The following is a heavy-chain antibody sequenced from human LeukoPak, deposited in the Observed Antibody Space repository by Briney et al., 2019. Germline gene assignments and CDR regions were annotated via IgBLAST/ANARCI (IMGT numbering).Heavy chain of an antibody. V-gene: IGHV1-2*02. J-gene: IGHJ4*02. D-gene: IGHD6-6*01. CDR1: VYTFTSYG. Sequence: ASVKVSCKASVYTFTSYGISWVRQAPGQGLEWMGWINPNSGGTNYAQKFQGRVTMTRDTSISTAYMELSRLRSDDTAVYYCAREYSSSSAFDYWGQGTLVTVSS. CDR2: INPNSGGT. CDR3: AREYSSSSAFDY.